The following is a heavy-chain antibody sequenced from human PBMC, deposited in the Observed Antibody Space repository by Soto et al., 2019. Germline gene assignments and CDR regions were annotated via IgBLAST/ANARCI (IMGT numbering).Heavy chain of an antibody. CDR1: GGSISSSNW. J-gene: IGHJ4*02. D-gene: IGHD1-26*01. Sequence: PSETLSLTCTVSGGSISSSNWWSWVRQPPGKGLEWIGEIYHSGSTNYNPSLKSRVTISVDKSKNQFSLKLSSVTAADTAVYYCARGRSGSYYMIVDYWGQGTLVTVSS. CDR2: IYHSGST. CDR3: ARGRSGSYYMIVDY. V-gene: IGHV4-4*02.